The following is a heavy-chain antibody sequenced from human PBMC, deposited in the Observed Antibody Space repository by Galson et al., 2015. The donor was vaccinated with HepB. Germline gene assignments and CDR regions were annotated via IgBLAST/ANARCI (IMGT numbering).Heavy chain of an antibody. CDR3: AKGVEKYGSGSHFHY. J-gene: IGHJ4*02. D-gene: IGHD3-10*01. Sequence: SLRLSCAASGFTFSTYGMNWVRQAPGKGLEWVALILYDGSNKDYADSVKGRFTISRDNPKNTLYLQMNSLRPDDTAVYYCAKGVEKYGSGSHFHYWGQGTRVTVSS. CDR2: ILYDGSNK. V-gene: IGHV3-30*18. CDR1: GFTFSTYG.